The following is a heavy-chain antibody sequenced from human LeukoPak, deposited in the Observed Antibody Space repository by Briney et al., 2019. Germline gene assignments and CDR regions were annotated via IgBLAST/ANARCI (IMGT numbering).Heavy chain of an antibody. D-gene: IGHD6-19*01. J-gene: IGHJ4*02. V-gene: IGHV1-18*01. CDR1: GYTFTTYG. CDR2: ISAYNGNT. CDR3: ARDLLSFIAVPGTFDY. Sequence: ASVKVSCXASGYTFTTYGITWVRQAPGQGLEWMGWISAYNGNTNYAQKLQGRVTMTTDTSTSTAYMELRSLRSADTAVYYCARDLLSFIAVPGTFDYWGQGTLVSVSS.